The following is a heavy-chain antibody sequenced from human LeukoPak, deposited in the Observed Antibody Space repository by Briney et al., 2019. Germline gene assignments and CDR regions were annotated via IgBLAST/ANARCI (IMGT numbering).Heavy chain of an antibody. V-gene: IGHV3-7*03. J-gene: IGHJ6*02. CDR3: ARNNGMDV. CDR1: GFALSSHW. Sequence: GGSLRLSCAASGFALSSHWMTWVRQVPGRGPEWVANVNRDGSETYYLDSMKGRFTISKDNAKNSLYLQMNSLRAEDTALYHCARNNGMDVWGQGTTVIVSS. CDR2: VNRDGSET.